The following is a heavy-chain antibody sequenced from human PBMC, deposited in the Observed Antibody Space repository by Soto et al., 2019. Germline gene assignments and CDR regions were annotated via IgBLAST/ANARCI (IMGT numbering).Heavy chain of an antibody. D-gene: IGHD3-3*01. CDR3: AHRVLRTVFGLVTTTAINFDF. CDR1: GFSLTTSGVG. V-gene: IGHV2-5*02. J-gene: IGHJ4*02. Sequence: QITLNESGPTVVRPTETLTLTCRFSGFSLTTSGVGVGWIRQYPGKAPEWLALIYWDDDKRYSASLKSRLTITKDTSKNQVVLTVSDLDPTDTATYYCAHRVLRTVFGLVTTTAINFDFCGQGTPVAVSS. CDR2: IYWDDDK.